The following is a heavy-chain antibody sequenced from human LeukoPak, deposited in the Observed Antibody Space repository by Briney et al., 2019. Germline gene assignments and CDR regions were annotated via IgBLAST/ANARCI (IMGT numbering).Heavy chain of an antibody. CDR3: AAGSGSYYKATS. J-gene: IGHJ5*02. V-gene: IGHV3-23*01. CDR2: ISGSGSNT. Sequence: GGSLRLSCAASGFTFSSYAMSWVRQAPGKGLEWVSAISGSGSNTYYTDSVKGRFTVSRDNSKYTLYLQMNSLRVEDTAVYYCAAGSGSYYKATSWGQGTLVTVSS. CDR1: GFTFSSYA. D-gene: IGHD3-10*01.